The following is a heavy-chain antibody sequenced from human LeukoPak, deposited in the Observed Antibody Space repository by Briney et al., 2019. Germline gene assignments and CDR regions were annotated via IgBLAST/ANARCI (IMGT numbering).Heavy chain of an antibody. D-gene: IGHD3-16*01. Sequence: GGSLRLSCVGSGFTFSSYTMTWVRQAPGKGLEWVSAIGGRGGSTYYADSVKGRFTITRDNSKNTLYMQMDSLRAEETAVYYCAKEGGAGGQGTLVTVSS. CDR3: AKEGGA. J-gene: IGHJ4*02. CDR1: GFTFSSYT. V-gene: IGHV3-23*01. CDR2: IGGRGGST.